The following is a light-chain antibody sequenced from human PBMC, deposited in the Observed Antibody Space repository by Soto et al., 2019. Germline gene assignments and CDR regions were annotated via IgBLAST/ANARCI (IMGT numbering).Light chain of an antibody. V-gene: IGKV1-39*01. Sequence: DIQITQSPSSLFASVGDRVTITCQATQDINIYLNWYQQKPGKAPKLLIYAASTLQSGVPSRFSGSGSGTDFTLTISSLRPEDFATYYCQQSESTSWTFGQGTKVDIK. J-gene: IGKJ1*01. CDR1: QDINIY. CDR3: QQSESTSWT. CDR2: AAS.